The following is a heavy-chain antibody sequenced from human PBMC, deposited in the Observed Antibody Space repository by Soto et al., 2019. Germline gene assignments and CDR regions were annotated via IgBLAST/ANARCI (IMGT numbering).Heavy chain of an antibody. J-gene: IGHJ5*02. CDR1: GYTFTSYG. V-gene: IGHV1-18*04. CDR2: ISAYNGNT. Sequence: QVQLVQSGAEVKKPGASVKVSCKASGYTFTSYGISWVRQAPGQGLEWMGWISAYNGNTNYAQKLQGRVTMTTDTATSTAYMELRWLRSDDTAVYYCARVGLLGSSSSRNWFDPWGQGTLVTGSS. CDR3: ARVGLLGSSSSRNWFDP. D-gene: IGHD6-6*01.